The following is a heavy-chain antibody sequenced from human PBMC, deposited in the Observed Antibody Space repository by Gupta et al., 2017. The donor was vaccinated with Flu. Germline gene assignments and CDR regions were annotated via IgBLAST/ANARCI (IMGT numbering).Heavy chain of an antibody. CDR3: AATIVGATKIDY. CDR2: ISSSSSYI. J-gene: IGHJ4*02. V-gene: IGHV3-21*01. CDR1: GFTFSSYS. D-gene: IGHD1-26*01. Sequence: EVQLVESGGGLVKPGGSLRLSCPASGFTFSSYSMNWVRQAPGKGLEWVSSISSSSSYIYHADSVKGRFTISRDNAKNSLYLQMNSLRAEDTAVYYCAATIVGATKIDYWGQGTLVTVSS.